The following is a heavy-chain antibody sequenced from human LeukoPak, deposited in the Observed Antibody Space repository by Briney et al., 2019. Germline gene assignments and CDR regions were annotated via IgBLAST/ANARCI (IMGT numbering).Heavy chain of an antibody. V-gene: IGHV3-7*03. CDR2: IKPDAREK. CDR1: GFTFSNYW. D-gene: IGHD3-10*01. Sequence: GGSLRLSCAASGFTFSNYWMSWVRQAPGKGPEWVANIKPDAREKYYVDSVKGRFSISRDNAKNSLYLQMNSLRAEDTAVYYCAKPPYYGSGSYAFDIWGQGTMVTVSS. J-gene: IGHJ3*02. CDR3: AKPPYYGSGSYAFDI.